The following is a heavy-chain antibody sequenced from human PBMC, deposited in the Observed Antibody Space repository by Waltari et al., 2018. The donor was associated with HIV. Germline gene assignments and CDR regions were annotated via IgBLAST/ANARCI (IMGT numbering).Heavy chain of an antibody. CDR3: ARGLLDDFWSGYYPRAYGLDV. J-gene: IGHJ6*02. CDR1: GFPFSISS. CDR2: ISYDGSNK. Sequence: QVQLVESGGGVVQPGRSLRLSCAASGFPFSISSMHWVRQAPGKGLEWVALISYDGSNKYYADSVKGRFTISRDNSKNSLYLQMNSLRADDTAVYYCARGLLDDFWSGYYPRAYGLDVWGQGTTVTVSS. V-gene: IGHV3-30*04. D-gene: IGHD3-3*01.